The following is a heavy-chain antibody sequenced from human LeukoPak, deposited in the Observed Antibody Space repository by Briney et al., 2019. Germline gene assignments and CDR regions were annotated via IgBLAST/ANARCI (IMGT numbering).Heavy chain of an antibody. CDR2: ISYDGSNK. J-gene: IGHJ4*02. D-gene: IGHD3-10*01. CDR1: GFTFTNSA. Sequence: GGSLRLSCAASGFTFTNSAMHWVRQAPGKGLEWVAVISYDGSNKYFADSVKGRFTISRDNSKNTLYLQMNDLRAEDTAVYYCAKDQTISGVNFFDFWGQGTLVTVSS. V-gene: IGHV3-30-3*01. CDR3: AKDQTISGVNFFDF.